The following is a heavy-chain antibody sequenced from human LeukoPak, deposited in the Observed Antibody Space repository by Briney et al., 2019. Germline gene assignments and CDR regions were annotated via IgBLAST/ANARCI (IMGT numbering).Heavy chain of an antibody. CDR3: ARDPNPRVGGY. J-gene: IGHJ4*02. D-gene: IGHD3-10*01. CDR2: ITRSTTYI. V-gene: IGHV3-21*01. CDR1: GFNFSAYS. Sequence: GGSLRLSCAASGFNFSAYSVNWVRQAPGKGLEWVSSITRSTTYIYFADAVRGRLTIPRDNAKNSLYLQMNSLRAEDTAVYYCARDPNPRVGGYWGQGSLVSVSS.